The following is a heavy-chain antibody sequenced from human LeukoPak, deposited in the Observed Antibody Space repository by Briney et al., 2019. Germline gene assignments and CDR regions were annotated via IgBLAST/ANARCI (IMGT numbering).Heavy chain of an antibody. D-gene: IGHD3-22*01. CDR3: ARAALDSSGYYLGGYYYYYYMDV. J-gene: IGHJ6*03. Sequence: GGSLRLSCAASGFTFSSYWMSWVRQAPGKGLEWVANIKQDGSEKYYVDSVKGRFTISRDNAKNSLYLQMNSLRAEDTAVYYCARAALDSSGYYLGGYYYYYYMDVWGKGTTVTVSS. CDR2: IKQDGSEK. CDR1: GFTFSSYW. V-gene: IGHV3-7*01.